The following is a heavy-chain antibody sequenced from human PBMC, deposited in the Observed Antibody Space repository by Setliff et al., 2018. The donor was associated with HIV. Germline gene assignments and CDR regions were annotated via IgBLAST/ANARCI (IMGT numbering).Heavy chain of an antibody. D-gene: IGHD5-18*01. CDR3: ASIELAAMVPVDY. J-gene: IGHJ4*02. V-gene: IGHV6-1*01. Sequence: SQTLSLTCAISGDSVSSNSGSWNWIRQSPLRGLEWLGRTYYRSKWYFDYAVSVKSRIIINPDTSKNQFSLHLNSVTPEDTAVYYCASIELAAMVPVDYWGQGTLVTVS. CDR2: TYYRSKWYF. CDR1: GDSVSSNSGS.